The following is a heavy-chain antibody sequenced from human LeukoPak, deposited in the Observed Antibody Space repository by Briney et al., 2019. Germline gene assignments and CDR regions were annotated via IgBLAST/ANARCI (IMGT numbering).Heavy chain of an antibody. CDR2: IYHSGST. CDR3: ARERSNYYDSSGPLDY. CDR1: GFTFSSYS. D-gene: IGHD3-22*01. Sequence: GSLRLSCAASGFTFSSYSMNWIRQPPGKGLEWIGSIYHSGSTYYNPSLKSRVTISVDTSKNQFSLKLSSVTAADTAVYYCARERSNYYDSSGPLDYWGQGTLVTVSS. V-gene: IGHV4-38-2*02. J-gene: IGHJ4*02.